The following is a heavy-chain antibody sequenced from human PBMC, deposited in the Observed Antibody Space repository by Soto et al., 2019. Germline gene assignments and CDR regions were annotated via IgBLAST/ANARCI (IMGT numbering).Heavy chain of an antibody. CDR2: IKSKTDGGTT. Sequence: GGSLRLSCAASGFTFSNAWMSWVRQAPGKGLEWVGRIKSKTDGGTTDYAAPVKGRFTISRDDSKNTLYLQMNSLKTEDTAVYYCTTDTEYYYYGMDVWGQGTTVTVSS. V-gene: IGHV3-15*01. CDR1: GFTFSNAW. D-gene: IGHD4-17*01. CDR3: TTDTEYYYYGMDV. J-gene: IGHJ6*02.